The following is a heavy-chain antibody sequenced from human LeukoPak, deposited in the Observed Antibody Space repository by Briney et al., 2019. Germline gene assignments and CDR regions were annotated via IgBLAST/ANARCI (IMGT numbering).Heavy chain of an antibody. V-gene: IGHV3-7*01. CDR1: GFTFSSYW. D-gene: IGHD3-22*01. CDR3: ARGHLGDYDSSGYYPLGY. J-gene: IGHJ4*02. Sequence: PGGSLRLSCGASGFTFSSYWMSWVRQAPGKGLEWGGQIKKEGSEKYYVDSVKGRFTISRDNAKNSLYLQMNSLRAEDTAVYYCARGHLGDYDSSGYYPLGYWGQGTLVTVSS. CDR2: IKKEGSEK.